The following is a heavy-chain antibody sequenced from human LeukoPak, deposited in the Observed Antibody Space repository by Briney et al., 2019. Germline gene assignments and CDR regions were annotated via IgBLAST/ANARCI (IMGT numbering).Heavy chain of an antibody. CDR3: ARTNSGSQAYYFDY. J-gene: IGHJ4*02. CDR1: GYTFTSYY. V-gene: IGHV1-69*02. CDR2: IIPILGIA. D-gene: IGHD1-26*01. Sequence: SVKVSCKASGYTFTSYYMHWVRQAPGQGLEWMGRIIPILGIANYAQKFQGRVTITADKSTSTAYMELSSLRSEDTAVYYCARTNSGSQAYYFDYWGQGTLVTVSP.